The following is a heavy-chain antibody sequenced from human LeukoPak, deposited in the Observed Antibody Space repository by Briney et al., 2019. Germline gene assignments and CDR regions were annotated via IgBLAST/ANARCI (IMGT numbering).Heavy chain of an antibody. D-gene: IGHD2-2*01. Sequence: GGSLRLSCAASGFTFSSYGMHWVRQAPGKGLQWVAVTSSDGSTTFYEDSVRGRFTISRDNSKNTLYLQMNSLRAEDTAVYYCARESLGYCSSTSCHHHFDYWGQGTLVTVSS. CDR2: TSSDGSTT. CDR3: ARESLGYCSSTSCHHHFDY. CDR1: GFTFSSYG. J-gene: IGHJ4*02. V-gene: IGHV3-30*03.